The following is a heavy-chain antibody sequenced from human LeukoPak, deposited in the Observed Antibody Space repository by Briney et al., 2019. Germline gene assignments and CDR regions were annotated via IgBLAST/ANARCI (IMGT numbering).Heavy chain of an antibody. V-gene: IGHV1-8*02. Sequence: ASVKVSCKASGYTFTGYHMHWVRQAPGQGLEWMGWMNPNSGNTGYAQKFQGRVTMTRNTSISTAYMELSSLRSEDTAVYYCARGLGDFWSGYYTTPYYFDYWGQGTLVTVSS. CDR1: GYTFTGYH. CDR2: MNPNSGNT. J-gene: IGHJ4*02. D-gene: IGHD3-3*01. CDR3: ARGLGDFWSGYYTTPYYFDY.